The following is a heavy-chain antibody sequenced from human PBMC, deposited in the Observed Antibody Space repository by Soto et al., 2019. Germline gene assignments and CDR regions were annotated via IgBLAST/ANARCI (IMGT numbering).Heavy chain of an antibody. CDR1: GFTFSSYS. V-gene: IGHV3-21*01. J-gene: IGHJ6*03. Sequence: EVQLVESGGGLVKPGGSLRLSCAASGFTFSSYSMNWVRQAPGKGLEWVSSISSSSSYIYYADSVKGRFTISRDNAKNSLSLQMNSLRADDTAVYYCARDGRSMVRLIDVWGKGNTVTVSS. D-gene: IGHD3-10*01. CDR2: ISSSSSYI. CDR3: ARDGRSMVRLIDV.